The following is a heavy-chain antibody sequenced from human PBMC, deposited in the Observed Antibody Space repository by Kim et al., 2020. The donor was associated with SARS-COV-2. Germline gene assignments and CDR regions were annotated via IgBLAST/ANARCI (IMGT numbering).Heavy chain of an antibody. CDR3: AGDHAAFPFQH. V-gene: IGHV1-69*13. D-gene: IGHD6-25*01. CDR2: IIPIFGTA. J-gene: IGHJ1*01. Sequence: SVKVSCKASGCTFSSYAISWVRQAPGQGLEWMGGIIPIFGTANYAQKFQGRVTITADESTSTAYMELSSLRSEDTAVYYCAGDHAAFPFQHWGQGTLVTVSS. CDR1: GCTFSSYA.